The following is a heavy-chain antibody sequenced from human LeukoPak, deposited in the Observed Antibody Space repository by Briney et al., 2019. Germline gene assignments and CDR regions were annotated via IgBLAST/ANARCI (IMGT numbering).Heavy chain of an antibody. CDR1: GFSFSNYD. CDR2: ISDSGSRT. Sequence: PGGSLRLSCAASGFSFSNYDMSWVRQAPGKGLDWILSISDSGSRTYYADSVKGRFTISRDNSKNTLDLQMNSLRPEDTAVYYCAKLRGTGGIYYCYMDVWGKGTTVTVSS. D-gene: IGHD3-16*01. V-gene: IGHV3-23*01. J-gene: IGHJ6*03. CDR3: AKLRGTGGIYYCYMDV.